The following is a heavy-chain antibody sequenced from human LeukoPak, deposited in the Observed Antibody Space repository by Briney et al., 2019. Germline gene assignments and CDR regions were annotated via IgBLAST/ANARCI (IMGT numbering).Heavy chain of an antibody. D-gene: IGHD3-10*01. CDR1: GFTFGNYW. J-gene: IGHJ4*02. CDR2: INRDGSIT. V-gene: IGHV3-74*01. Sequence: PGGSLGLSCAASGFTFGNYWLHWVRQAPGKGLVWVSRINRDGSITKYADSVKGRFTVSRDNAKNTLDLQMNSLRAEDTAVYYCARDKKSGESSEIDYWGQGTLVTVSS. CDR3: ARDKKSGESSEIDY.